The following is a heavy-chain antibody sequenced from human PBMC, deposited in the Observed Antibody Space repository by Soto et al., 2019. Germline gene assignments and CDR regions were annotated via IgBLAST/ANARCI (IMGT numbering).Heavy chain of an antibody. CDR1: GVSIRNYY. CDR2: VYSTGST. D-gene: IGHD3-3*02. V-gene: IGHV4-4*08. J-gene: IGHJ5*02. CDR3: ASPKIAFYNWFDP. Sequence: SETLSLTCTVSGVSIRNYYWSWIRQPPGKGLEWIGHVYSTGSTNYNPSLMSRVTISVDTSKNQFSLKLSSVTAADTAVYYCASPKIAFYNWFDPWGQGTLVTVSS.